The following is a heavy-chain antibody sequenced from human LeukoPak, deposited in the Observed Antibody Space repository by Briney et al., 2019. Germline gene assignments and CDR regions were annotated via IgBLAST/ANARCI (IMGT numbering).Heavy chain of an antibody. CDR2: ATISGGDA. J-gene: IGHJ4*02. CDR3: AKSRAAATTLLFDY. Sequence: GGSLRLSCAASGFTFSSYAMSWVRQAPGKGPEWVSAATISGGDAFYADSVKGRFTISRDNSKNTLSLQMNSLRVEDTAVYYCAKSRAAATTLLFDYWGQGTLVTVSS. V-gene: IGHV3-23*01. D-gene: IGHD6-13*01. CDR1: GFTFSSYA.